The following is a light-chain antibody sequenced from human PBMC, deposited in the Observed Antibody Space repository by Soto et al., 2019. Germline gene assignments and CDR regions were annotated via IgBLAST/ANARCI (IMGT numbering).Light chain of an antibody. J-gene: IGKJ5*01. CDR3: QQLNSFPIT. Sequence: DIQMTQSPSTLSASVGDSVTITCRASQMIYTWLAWYQQRPGKAPKLLIYEASSLDVGVPSRFSGSGSGTEFTLTISSLQPDDFATYYCQQLNSFPITFGQGTRLEI. V-gene: IGKV1-5*03. CDR1: QMIYTW. CDR2: EAS.